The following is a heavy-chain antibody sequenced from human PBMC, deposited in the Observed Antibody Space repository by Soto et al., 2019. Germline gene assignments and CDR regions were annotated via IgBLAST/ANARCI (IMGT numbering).Heavy chain of an antibody. J-gene: IGHJ3*01. Sequence: QLQLQESGSGLVKPSQTLSLTCTVSGGSISSGAYSWSWIRQPPGKGLEWIGYISHSGATYYNPSLKSRVAISVDTSKNQFSRNLSSVTAADTAMYYCARAGGYQLLLGAFDVWGQGTMVTVSS. CDR3: ARAGGYQLLLGAFDV. CDR1: GGSISSGAYS. V-gene: IGHV4-30-2*01. CDR2: ISHSGAT. D-gene: IGHD1-26*01.